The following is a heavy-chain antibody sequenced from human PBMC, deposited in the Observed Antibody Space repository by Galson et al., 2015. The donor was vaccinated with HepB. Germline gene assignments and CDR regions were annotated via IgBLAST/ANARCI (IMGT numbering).Heavy chain of an antibody. CDR1: GFTFSSYN. V-gene: IGHV3-48*03. Sequence: SLRLSCAASGFTFSSYNMNWVRQAPGKGLDWISYISATGTTIEYADSVKGRFIISRDNAKNSLYLQVNSLRVEDTAVYYCARDSRATFGEPNWFDSWGQGTLVTVSS. CDR2: ISATGTTI. CDR3: ARDSRATFGEPNWFDS. D-gene: IGHD3-3*01. J-gene: IGHJ5*01.